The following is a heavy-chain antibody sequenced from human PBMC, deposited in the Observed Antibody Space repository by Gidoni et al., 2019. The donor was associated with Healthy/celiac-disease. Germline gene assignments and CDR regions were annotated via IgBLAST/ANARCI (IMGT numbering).Heavy chain of an antibody. J-gene: IGHJ4*02. CDR2: INPNSGGT. Sequence: QVQLVQSGAEVQKPGASVKVSCKASGYTFTGYYMHWVRQAPGQGLEWMGWINPNSGGTNYAQKFQGRVTMTRDTSISTAYMELSRLRSDDTAVYYCAREGHGITGTTGFDYWGQGTLVTVSS. CDR1: GYTFTGYY. D-gene: IGHD1-7*01. CDR3: AREGHGITGTTGFDY. V-gene: IGHV1-2*02.